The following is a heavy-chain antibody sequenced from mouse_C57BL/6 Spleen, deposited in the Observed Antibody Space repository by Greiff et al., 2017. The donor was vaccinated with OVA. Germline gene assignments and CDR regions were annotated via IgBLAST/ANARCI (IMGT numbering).Heavy chain of an antibody. J-gene: IGHJ2*01. CDR1: GFTFTDYY. Sequence: EVQGVESGGGLVQPGGSLSLSCAASGFTFTDYYMSWVRQPPGKALEWLGFIRNKANGYTTEYSASVKGRFTISRDNSQSSLYLQMNALRAEDSATYYCARYLLDYFDYWGQGTTLTVSS. CDR3: ARYLLDYFDY. CDR2: IRNKANGYTT. V-gene: IGHV7-3*01.